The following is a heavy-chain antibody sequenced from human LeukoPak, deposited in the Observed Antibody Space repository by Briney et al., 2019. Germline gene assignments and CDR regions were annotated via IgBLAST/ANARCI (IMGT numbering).Heavy chain of an antibody. J-gene: IGHJ5*02. D-gene: IGHD2-2*01. CDR2: IIPIFGTA. Sequence: GASVKVSCKASGGTFSSYAISWVRQAPGQGLEWMGGIIPIFGTANYAQKFEGGVTITADESTSTAYMELSSLRSEDTAVYYCARVETPDIVVVPAVYNWFDPRGQGTLVTVSS. V-gene: IGHV1-69*13. CDR1: GGTFSSYA. CDR3: ARVETPDIVVVPAVYNWFDP.